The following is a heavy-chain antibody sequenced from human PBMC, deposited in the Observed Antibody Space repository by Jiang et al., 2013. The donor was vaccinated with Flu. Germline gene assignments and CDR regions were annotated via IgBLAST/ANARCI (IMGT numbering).Heavy chain of an antibody. V-gene: IGHV6-1*01. D-gene: IGHD3-10*01. CDR1: GDSVSSNSAA. Sequence: QTLSLTCAISGDSVSSNSAAWNWIRQSPSRGLEWLGRTYYRSKWYNDYAVSVKSRITINPDTSKNQFSLQLNSVTPEDTAVYYCARDLFSYGSGSYYMTFYYYGMDVWGQG. CDR3: ARDLFSYGSGSYYMTFYYYGMDV. J-gene: IGHJ6*02. CDR2: TYYRSKWYN.